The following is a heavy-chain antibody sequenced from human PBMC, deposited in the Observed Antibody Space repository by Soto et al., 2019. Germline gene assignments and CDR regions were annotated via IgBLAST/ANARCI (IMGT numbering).Heavy chain of an antibody. CDR3: ARDILAGEYDPFDY. CDR2: IKQDGSEK. V-gene: IGHV3-7*03. D-gene: IGHD3-10*01. CDR1: GFTFSSYW. Sequence: EVQLVESGGGLVQPGGSLRLSCAASGFTFSSYWMSWVRQAPGKGLEWVANIKQDGSEKYYVDSVKGRFTISRDNAKNSLHLQMNSLRAEDTAVYYCARDILAGEYDPFDYWGQGTLVTVSS. J-gene: IGHJ4*02.